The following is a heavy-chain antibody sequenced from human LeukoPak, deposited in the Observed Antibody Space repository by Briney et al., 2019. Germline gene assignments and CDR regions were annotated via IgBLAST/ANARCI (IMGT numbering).Heavy chain of an antibody. J-gene: IGHJ3*02. D-gene: IGHD3-3*01. Sequence: LTGGSLRLSCAASGFTVSSNYMSWVRQAPGKGLEWVSVIYSGGSTYYADSVKGRFTISRDNSKNTLYLQMNSLRAEDTAVYYCARDNFWSGDAFDIWGQGTMVTVSS. CDR1: GFTVSSNY. CDR3: ARDNFWSGDAFDI. V-gene: IGHV3-66*01. CDR2: IYSGGST.